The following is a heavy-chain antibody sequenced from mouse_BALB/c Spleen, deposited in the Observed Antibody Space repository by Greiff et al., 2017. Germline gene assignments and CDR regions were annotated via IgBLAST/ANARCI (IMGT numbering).Heavy chain of an antibody. D-gene: IGHD1-1*01. V-gene: IGHV1-55*01. CDR3: ARDYSGSSWYFDV. J-gene: IGHJ1*01. Sequence: QVQLQQPGAELVKPGTSVKLSCKASGYNFTSYWINWVKLRPGQGLEWIGDIYPGSGSTNYNEKFKSKATLTVDTSSSTAYMQLSSLASEDSALYYCARDYSGSSWYFDVWGAGTTVTVSS. CDR1: GYNFTSYW. CDR2: IYPGSGST.